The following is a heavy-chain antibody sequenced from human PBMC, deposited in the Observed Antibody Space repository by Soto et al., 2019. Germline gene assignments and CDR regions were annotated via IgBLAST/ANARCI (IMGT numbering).Heavy chain of an antibody. CDR2: LYVGGTT. J-gene: IGHJ4*02. CDR1: GFSVSSTY. D-gene: IGHD2-15*01. V-gene: IGHV3-53*02. CDR3: ARHPPTNSWPAALDY. Sequence: EVQLVETGGGLIQPGGSLTLSCAASGFSVSSTYMSWVRQAPGKGLQWVSVLYVGGTTYYANSVKGRFTISRDNSRNTLYLHLDSLTTEDTAVYYCARHPPTNSWPAALDYWGQGALVIVSS.